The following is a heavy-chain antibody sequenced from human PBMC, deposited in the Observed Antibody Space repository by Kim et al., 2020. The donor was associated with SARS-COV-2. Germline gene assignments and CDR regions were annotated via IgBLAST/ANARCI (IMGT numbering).Heavy chain of an antibody. Sequence: SETLSLTCTVSGGSISSYYWSWIRQPPGKGLEWIGYIYYSGSTNYNPSLKSRVTISVDTSKNQFSLKLSSVTAADTAVYYCARHPIYGDDRNWFDPWGQGTLVTVSS. J-gene: IGHJ5*02. D-gene: IGHD4-17*01. CDR1: GGSISSYY. V-gene: IGHV4-59*08. CDR2: IYYSGST. CDR3: ARHPIYGDDRNWFDP.